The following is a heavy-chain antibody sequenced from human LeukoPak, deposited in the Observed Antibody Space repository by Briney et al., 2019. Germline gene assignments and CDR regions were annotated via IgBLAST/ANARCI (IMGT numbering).Heavy chain of an antibody. Sequence: PSETLSLTCAVSGDSITSGTFSWSWIRQSPGKGLEWIGYIYHSGSTYYNPSLKSRVTISVDRSKNQFSLKLSSVTAADTAVYYCARQSRIHYYGMDVWGQGTTVTVSS. CDR1: GDSITSGTFS. D-gene: IGHD2-21*01. V-gene: IGHV4-30-2*06. J-gene: IGHJ6*02. CDR2: IYHSGST. CDR3: ARQSRIHYYGMDV.